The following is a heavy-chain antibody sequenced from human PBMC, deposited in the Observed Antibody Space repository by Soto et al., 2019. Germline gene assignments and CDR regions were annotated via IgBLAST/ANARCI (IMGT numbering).Heavy chain of an antibody. CDR1: GFNFSSYA. CDR3: ARDPLWGTAMVLWYFDL. V-gene: IGHV3-30-3*01. Sequence: ESGGGVVQPGRSLRLSCAASGFNFSSYAMHWVRQAPGKGLEWVAVISYDGSNKYYADSVKGRFTISRDNSKNTLYLQMNSLRAEDTAVYYCARDPLWGTAMVLWYFDLWGRGTLVTVSS. CDR2: ISYDGSNK. D-gene: IGHD5-18*01. J-gene: IGHJ2*01.